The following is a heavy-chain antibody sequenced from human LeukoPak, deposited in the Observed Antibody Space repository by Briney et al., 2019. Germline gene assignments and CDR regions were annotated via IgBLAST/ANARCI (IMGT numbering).Heavy chain of an antibody. D-gene: IGHD5-18*01. V-gene: IGHV4-39*01. CDR3: ARHEAMAYPDAFDI. Sequence: GSLRLSCAASGFTFSSYAMSWVRQPPGKGLEWIGSIYYSGSTYYNPSLKSRVTISVDTSKNQFSLKLSSVTAADTAVYYCARHEAMAYPDAFDIWGQGTMVTVSS. CDR1: GFTFSSYA. J-gene: IGHJ3*02. CDR2: IYYSGST.